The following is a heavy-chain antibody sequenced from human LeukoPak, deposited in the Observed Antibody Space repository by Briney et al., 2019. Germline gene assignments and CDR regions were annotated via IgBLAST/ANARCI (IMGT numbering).Heavy chain of an antibody. Sequence: GGSPRLSCTGSGFTLSDYYINWVRQAPGKGLEWVSQISKTGPTKYYSDSVQGRFTISRDNVKNSVSLQMKSLSAEDAAVHYCAREDYGGTNFDYWGQGALVAVSS. V-gene: IGHV3-11*01. CDR3: AREDYGGTNFDY. J-gene: IGHJ4*02. CDR2: ISKTGPTK. CDR1: GFTLSDYY. D-gene: IGHD4-23*01.